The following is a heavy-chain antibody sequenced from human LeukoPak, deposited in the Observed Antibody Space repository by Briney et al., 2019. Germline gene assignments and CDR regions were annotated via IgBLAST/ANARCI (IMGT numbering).Heavy chain of an antibody. CDR2: ISSSSSTI. Sequence: GGSLRLSCAASGFTVSSYSMNWVRQAPGKGLEWVSYISSSSSTIYYADSVKGRFTISRDNAKNSLYLQMNSLRAEDTAVYYCAREMVVAATHFDYWGQGTLVTVSS. J-gene: IGHJ4*02. D-gene: IGHD2-15*01. CDR1: GFTVSSYS. CDR3: AREMVVAATHFDY. V-gene: IGHV3-48*04.